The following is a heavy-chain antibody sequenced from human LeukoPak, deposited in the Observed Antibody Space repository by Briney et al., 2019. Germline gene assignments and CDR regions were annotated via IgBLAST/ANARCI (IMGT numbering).Heavy chain of an antibody. CDR3: AGQKCTSASCLTKNAFDI. J-gene: IGHJ3*02. CDR1: GSISGYY. Sequence: SETLSLTCTVSGSISGYYWSWIRQPPGKGLEWIGYIYTSGSTNYNPSLESRVTISVDTSKNQFSLDLSSVTAADTAVYYCAGQKCTSASCLTKNAFDIWGQGTMVTVSS. CDR2: IYTSGST. D-gene: IGHD2-2*01. V-gene: IGHV4-4*09.